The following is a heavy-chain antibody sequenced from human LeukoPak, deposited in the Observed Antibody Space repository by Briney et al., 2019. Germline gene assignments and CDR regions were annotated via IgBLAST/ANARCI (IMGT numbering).Heavy chain of an antibody. CDR1: GFTFSSYW. J-gene: IGHJ1*01. D-gene: IGHD3-22*01. Sequence: GGSLRLSCAASGFTFSSYWMHWVRQAPGKGLVWVSRIKSDGSTRYADSVKGRFTVSRDNAKNTVSLQINSPRAEDTGVYYCARAPSEIGGYYPEYFRHWGQGTLVIVSS. CDR3: ARAPSEIGGYYPEYFRH. V-gene: IGHV3-74*01. CDR2: IKSDGST.